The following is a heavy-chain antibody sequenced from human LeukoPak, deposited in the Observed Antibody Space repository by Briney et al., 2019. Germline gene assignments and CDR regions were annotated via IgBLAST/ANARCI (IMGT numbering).Heavy chain of an antibody. CDR1: GGSISSYY. V-gene: IGHV4-4*07. CDR2: IYTSGST. Sequence: SETLCLTCTVSGGSISSYYWSWIRQPAGKGLEWIGRIYTSGSTNYNPSLKSRVTMSVDTSKNQFSLKLSSVTAADTAVYYCARGPKIVVVPARYYYYYMDVWGKGTTVTVSS. J-gene: IGHJ6*03. CDR3: ARGPKIVVVPARYYYYYMDV. D-gene: IGHD2-2*01.